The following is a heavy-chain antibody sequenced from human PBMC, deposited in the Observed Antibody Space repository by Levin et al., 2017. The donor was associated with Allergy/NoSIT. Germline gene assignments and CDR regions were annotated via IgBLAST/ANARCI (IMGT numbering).Heavy chain of an antibody. V-gene: IGHV4-59*08. CDR3: AGHKVGNDSSGYTYYYYGMDV. D-gene: IGHD3-22*01. J-gene: IGHJ6*02. CDR1: GGSISSYY. CDR2: NYYSGST. Sequence: SQTLSLTCTVSGGSISSYYWSWIRQPPGKGLEWIGYNYYSGSTNYNPSLKSRVTISVDTCQNQFSLKLSSVTAADTAVYYCAGHKVGNDSSGYTYYYYGMDVWGQGTTVTVSS.